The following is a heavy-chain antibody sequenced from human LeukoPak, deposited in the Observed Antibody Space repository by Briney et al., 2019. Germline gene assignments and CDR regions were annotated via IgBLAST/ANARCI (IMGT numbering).Heavy chain of an antibody. CDR1: GYSISSSNW. CDR2: IYYSGSI. D-gene: IGHD1-26*01. Sequence: SETLSLTCAVSGYSISSSNWWGWIRQPPGKGLEWIGYIYYSGSIYYNPSLKSRVTMSVDTSKNQFSLKLNSVTAVDTAVYYCARTVAGRGSYPYYFDYWGQGTLVTVSS. CDR3: ARTVAGRGSYPYYFDY. J-gene: IGHJ4*02. V-gene: IGHV4-28*05.